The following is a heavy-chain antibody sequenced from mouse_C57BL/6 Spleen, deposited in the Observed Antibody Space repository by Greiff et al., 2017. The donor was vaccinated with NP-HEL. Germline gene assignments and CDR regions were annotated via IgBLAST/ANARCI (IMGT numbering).Heavy chain of an antibody. CDR3: ARQGGYDNYFDY. CDR1: GFTFSSYG. J-gene: IGHJ2*01. Sequence: VKLVESGGDLVKPGGSLKLSCAASGFTFSSYGMSWVRQTPDKRLEWVATISSGGSYTYYPDSVKGRFTISRDNAKNTLYLQMSSLKSEDTAMYYCARQGGYDNYFDYWGQGTTLTVSS. V-gene: IGHV5-6*01. CDR2: ISSGGSYT. D-gene: IGHD2-2*01.